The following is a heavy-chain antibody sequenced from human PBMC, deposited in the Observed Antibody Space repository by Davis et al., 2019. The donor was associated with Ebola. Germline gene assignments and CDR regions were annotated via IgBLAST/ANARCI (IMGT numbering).Heavy chain of an antibody. CDR2: IYYSGST. CDR1: GGSISSSSYY. V-gene: IGHV4-39*01. Sequence: GSLRLSCTVSGGSISSSSYYWGWIRQPPGKGLEWIGSIYYSGSTYYNPSLKSRVTISVDTSKNQFSLKLSSVTAADTAVYYCARVLEMSSFDYWGQATLVTVSS. J-gene: IGHJ4*02. CDR3: ARVLEMSSFDY.